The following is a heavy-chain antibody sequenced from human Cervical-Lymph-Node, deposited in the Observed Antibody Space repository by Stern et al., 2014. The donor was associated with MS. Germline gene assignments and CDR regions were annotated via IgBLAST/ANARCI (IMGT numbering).Heavy chain of an antibody. CDR2: IYYSGRT. CDR3: ARDLRYYYDSSGYYYRWFDP. V-gene: IGHV4-31*03. J-gene: IGHJ5*02. D-gene: IGHD3-22*01. CDR1: GGSISSGGYY. Sequence: QLQLQESGPGLVKPSQTLSLTCTVSGGSISSGGYYWSWIRQHPGKGLEWIGYIYYSGRTYYNPSLKSRVTISVDTSKSQFSLKLSSVTAADTAVYYCARDLRYYYDSSGYYYRWFDPWGQGTLVTVSS.